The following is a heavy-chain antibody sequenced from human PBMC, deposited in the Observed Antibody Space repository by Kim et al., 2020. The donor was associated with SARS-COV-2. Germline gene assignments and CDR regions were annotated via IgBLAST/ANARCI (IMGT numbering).Heavy chain of an antibody. V-gene: IGHV4-59*01. J-gene: IGHJ4*02. CDR2: IYYSGST. CDR3: ARDDGPGTGSY. D-gene: IGHD3-10*01. CDR1: GGSISSYY. Sequence: SETLSLTCTVSGGSISSYYWSWIRQPPGKGLEWIGYIYYSGSTNYNPSLKSRVTISVDTSKNQFSLKLSSVTAADTAVYYCARDDGPGTGSYWGQGTLVTVSS.